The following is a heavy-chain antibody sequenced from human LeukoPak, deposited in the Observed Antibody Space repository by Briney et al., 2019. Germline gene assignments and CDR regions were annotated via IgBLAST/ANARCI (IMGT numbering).Heavy chain of an antibody. Sequence: GSLRLSCAASGFAFNTYWMNWVRQPPGKGLEWIGEINHSGSTNYNPSLKSRVTISVDTSKNQFSLKLSSVTAADTAVYYCARGYCSSTSCLYYFDYWGQGTLVTVSS. CDR3: ARGYCSSTSCLYYFDY. V-gene: IGHV4-34*01. J-gene: IGHJ4*02. D-gene: IGHD2-2*01. CDR1: GFAFNTYW. CDR2: INHSGST.